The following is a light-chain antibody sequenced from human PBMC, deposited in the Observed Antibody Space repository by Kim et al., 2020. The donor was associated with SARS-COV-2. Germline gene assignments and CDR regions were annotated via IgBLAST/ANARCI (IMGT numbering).Light chain of an antibody. CDR2: AAS. CDR1: QGISSY. CDR3: QQLSSYPLT. Sequence: ASVGDRVTITCRASQGISSYLAWYPQKPGKAPKLLIYAASPLRSGAPSRFSGSGSGTDFTLTISGLQPADFATYSCQQLSSYPLTFGGGTKVDIK. J-gene: IGKJ4*01. V-gene: IGKV1-9*01.